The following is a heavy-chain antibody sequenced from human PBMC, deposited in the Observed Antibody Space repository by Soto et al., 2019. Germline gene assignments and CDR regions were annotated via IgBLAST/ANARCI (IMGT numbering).Heavy chain of an antibody. CDR1: GFTFINFA. Sequence: EVQLVESGGGLVHPEGSLRLSCAASGFTFINFAMTWVRQAPGKGLEWVSAISGNGISTYYADSVKGRFTISRDNSKDTVHLQMHSLRADEKAVYYCAKVLDPDFWGTSNGWFDPWGQGVLVTVSS. CDR3: AKVLDPDFWGTSNGWFDP. V-gene: IGHV3-23*04. CDR2: ISGNGIST. D-gene: IGHD3-3*01. J-gene: IGHJ5*02.